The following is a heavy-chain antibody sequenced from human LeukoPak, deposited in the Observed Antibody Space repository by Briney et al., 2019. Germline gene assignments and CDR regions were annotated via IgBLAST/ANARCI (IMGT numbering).Heavy chain of an antibody. V-gene: IGHV3-23*01. J-gene: IGHJ4*02. Sequence: GWSLRLSCAASGFTFSSYAMSWVRQAPGKGLEWVSAISGSGGSTYYADSVKGRFTISRDNSKNTLYLQMNSLRAEDTAVYYCAKGRPDYYYDSSGYYPHFVGWGQGTLVTVSS. CDR1: GFTFSSYA. CDR3: AKGRPDYYYDSSGYYPHFVG. D-gene: IGHD3-22*01. CDR2: ISGSGGST.